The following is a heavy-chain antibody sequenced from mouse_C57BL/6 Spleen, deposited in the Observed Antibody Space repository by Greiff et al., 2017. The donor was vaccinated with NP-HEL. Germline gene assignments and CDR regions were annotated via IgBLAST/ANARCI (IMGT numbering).Heavy chain of an antibody. CDR3: AREDGYDGFAY. J-gene: IGHJ3*01. V-gene: IGHV1-61*01. CDR1: GYTFTSYW. Sequence: QVQLQQPGAELVRPGSSVKLSCKASGYTFTSYWLDWVKQRPGQGLEWIGNIYPSDSETHYNQKFKDKATLTVDKSSSTAYMQLSSLTSEDSAVYYCAREDGYDGFAYWGQGTLVTVSA. D-gene: IGHD2-2*01. CDR2: IYPSDSET.